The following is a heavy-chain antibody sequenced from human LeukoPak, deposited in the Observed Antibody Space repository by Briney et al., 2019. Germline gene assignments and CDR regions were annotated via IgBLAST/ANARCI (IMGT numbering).Heavy chain of an antibody. Sequence: SETLSLTCTVSGVSISSYYWSWLRQPPGKELEWIGYIYYSGSTNYNPSLESRVTIPVDTSKNQFFLILSSVTAADTAVYYCARHSGYYIDYWGQGTLVTVSS. CDR3: ARHSGYYIDY. V-gene: IGHV4-59*08. CDR2: IYYSGST. J-gene: IGHJ4*02. CDR1: GVSISSYY. D-gene: IGHD3-3*01.